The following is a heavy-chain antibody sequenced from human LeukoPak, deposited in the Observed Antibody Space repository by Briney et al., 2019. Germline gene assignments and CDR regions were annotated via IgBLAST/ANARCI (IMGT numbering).Heavy chain of an antibody. J-gene: IGHJ4*02. CDR2: ISYDGSNK. CDR3: AKCPEIVGATMFDY. D-gene: IGHD1-26*01. CDR1: GFTFSSYA. Sequence: PGGSLRLSCAASGFTFSSYAMHWVRQAPGKGLEWVAVISYDGSNKYYADSVKGRFTISRDNSKNTLYLQMNSLRAEDTAVYYCAKCPEIVGATMFDYWGQGTLVTVSS. V-gene: IGHV3-30-3*02.